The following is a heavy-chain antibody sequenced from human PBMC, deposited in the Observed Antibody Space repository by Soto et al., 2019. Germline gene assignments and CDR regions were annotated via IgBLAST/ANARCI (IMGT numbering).Heavy chain of an antibody. CDR1: GGTFSSYA. CDR2: IIPIFGTA. J-gene: IGHJ3*02. CDR3: ARHLGSNSLSGHYTPNAFDI. V-gene: IGHV1-69*01. Sequence: QVQLVQSGAEVKKPGSSVKVSCKASGGTFSSYAISWVRQAPGHGLEWMGGIIPIFGTANYAQKFQGRVTITAYEPTSTGYMDLRRLRSEYTAVYYCARHLGSNSLSGHYTPNAFDIWGQGTMVTVSS. D-gene: IGHD4-4*01.